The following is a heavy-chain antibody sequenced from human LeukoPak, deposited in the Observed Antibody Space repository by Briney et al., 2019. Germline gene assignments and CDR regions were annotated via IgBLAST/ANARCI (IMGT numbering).Heavy chain of an antibody. Sequence: SETLSLTCAVYGGSFSGYYWSWIRQPPGKGLEWIGEINHSGSTNYNPSLKSRVTISVDTSKNQFSLKLSSVTAADTAVYYCARGLAAAGPQYLPDAFDIWGQGTMVTVSS. J-gene: IGHJ3*02. D-gene: IGHD6-13*01. CDR2: INHSGST. V-gene: IGHV4-34*01. CDR1: GGSFSGYY. CDR3: ARGLAAAGPQYLPDAFDI.